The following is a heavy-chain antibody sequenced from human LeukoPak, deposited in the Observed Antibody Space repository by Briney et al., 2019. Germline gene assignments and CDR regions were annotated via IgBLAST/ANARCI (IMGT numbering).Heavy chain of an antibody. D-gene: IGHD6-19*01. V-gene: IGHV1-69*04. CDR1: GGTFSSYA. CDR2: IIPIFGIA. Sequence: SVKVSCKASGGTFSSYAISWVRQAPGQGLEWMGRIIPIFGIANYAQKFQGRVTITADKSTSTAYMELSSLRSEDTAVYYCARGRTEAGILRWGRGTLVTVSS. CDR3: ARGRTEAGILR. J-gene: IGHJ4*02.